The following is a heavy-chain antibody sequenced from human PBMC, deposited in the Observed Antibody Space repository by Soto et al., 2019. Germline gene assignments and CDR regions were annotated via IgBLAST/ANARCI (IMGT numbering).Heavy chain of an antibody. J-gene: IGHJ4*02. CDR1: GDSVSSSFW. D-gene: IGHD4-17*01. Sequence: QVLLQESGPGLVKPSGTLSLTCAVSGDSVSSSFWWTWVRQPPGKGLEWIGEIYHTETTNYAPSLKSRVTISLDKSMNKFSLRFNSVTPADTAVYYCARYDFGTFDNWGQGIRVTVSS. V-gene: IGHV4-4*02. CDR3: ARYDFGTFDN. CDR2: IYHTETT.